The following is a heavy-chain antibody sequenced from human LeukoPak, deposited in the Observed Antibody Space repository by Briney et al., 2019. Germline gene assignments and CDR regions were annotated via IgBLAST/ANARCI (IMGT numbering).Heavy chain of an antibody. CDR1: GFTFSTYA. J-gene: IGHJ4*02. CDR2: ISVSAGST. Sequence: GGSLRLSCAASGFTFSTYAMRWARQAPGKGLEWVSAISVSAGSTYYADSVKGRFTISRDNSKNTLYLQMNSLRAEDTAVYYCAKDLDADSSGYLFDYWGQGTLVTVSS. V-gene: IGHV3-23*01. CDR3: AKDLDADSSGYLFDY. D-gene: IGHD3-22*01.